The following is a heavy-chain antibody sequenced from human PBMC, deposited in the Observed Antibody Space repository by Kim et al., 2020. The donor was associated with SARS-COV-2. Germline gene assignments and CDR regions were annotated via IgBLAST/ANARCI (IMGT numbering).Heavy chain of an antibody. V-gene: IGHV4-4*02. CDR3: ARSMSLSGGDFDP. Sequence: SETLSLTCAVSGGSISSSNWWSWVRQPPGKGLEWIGEIYHSGSTNYNPSLKSRVTISVDKSKNQFSLKLSSVTAADTAVYYCARSMSLSGGDFDPWGQGTLVTVSS. J-gene: IGHJ5*02. CDR2: IYHSGST. D-gene: IGHD7-27*01. CDR1: GGSISSSNW.